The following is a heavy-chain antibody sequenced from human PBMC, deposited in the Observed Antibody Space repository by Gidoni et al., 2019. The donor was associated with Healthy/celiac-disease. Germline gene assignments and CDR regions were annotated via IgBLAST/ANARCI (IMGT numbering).Heavy chain of an antibody. Sequence: EVQLVESGGGLVQPGGSLRLSCAASGFTVSSNYMSWVRQAPGKGLEWVSVIYSGGSTYYADSVKGRFTISRDNTKNTLYLQMNSLRAEDTAVYYCARDGLFIPTRSAAAGTDIWGQGTMVTVSS. V-gene: IGHV3-66*02. CDR3: ARDGLFIPTRSAAAGTDI. CDR1: GFTVSSNY. D-gene: IGHD6-13*01. J-gene: IGHJ3*02. CDR2: IYSGGST.